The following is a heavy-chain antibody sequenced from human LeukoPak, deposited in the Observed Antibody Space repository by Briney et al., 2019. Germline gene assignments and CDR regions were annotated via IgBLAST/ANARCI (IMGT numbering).Heavy chain of an antibody. D-gene: IGHD2-21*02. J-gene: IGHJ6*03. Sequence: ASVKVSCKASGYTFTSYGISWVRQAPGQGLEWMGWISAYNGNTDYAQKLQGRVTMTTDTSTSTAYMELRSLRSDDTAVYYCARDRVRSYCGGDCYSTYYYYYYMDVWGKGTTVTISS. CDR1: GYTFTSYG. CDR2: ISAYNGNT. CDR3: ARDRVRSYCGGDCYSTYYYYYYMDV. V-gene: IGHV1-18*01.